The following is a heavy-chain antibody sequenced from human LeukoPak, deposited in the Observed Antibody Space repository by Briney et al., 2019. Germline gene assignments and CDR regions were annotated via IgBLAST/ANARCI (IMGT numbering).Heavy chain of an antibody. J-gene: IGHJ4*02. CDR2: IYYSGST. CDR1: GGSISSYY. D-gene: IGHD5-18*01. CDR3: ARHMGLGYSYGYPYFDY. V-gene: IGHV4-59*08. Sequence: SETLSLTCAVSGGSISSYYWSWIRQPPGKGLEWIGYIYYSGSTNYNPSLKSRVTISVDTSKNQFSLKLSSVTAADTAVYYCARHMGLGYSYGYPYFDYWGQGTLVTVSS.